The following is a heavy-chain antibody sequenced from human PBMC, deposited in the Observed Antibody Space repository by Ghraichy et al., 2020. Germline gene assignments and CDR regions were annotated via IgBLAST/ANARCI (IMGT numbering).Heavy chain of an antibody. V-gene: IGHV4-59*01. CDR2: IYYSGST. Sequence: SETLSLTCTVSGGSISSYYWSWIRQPPGNGLEWIGYIYYSGSTNYNPSLKSRVTISVDTSKNQFSLKLRSVTAADTAVYYCARTYSSSWYWLDYWGQGTLVTVSS. CDR1: GGSISSYY. CDR3: ARTYSSSWYWLDY. D-gene: IGHD6-13*01. J-gene: IGHJ4*02.